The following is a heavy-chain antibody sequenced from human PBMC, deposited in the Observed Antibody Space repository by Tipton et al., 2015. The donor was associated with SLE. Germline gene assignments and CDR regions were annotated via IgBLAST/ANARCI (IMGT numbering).Heavy chain of an antibody. Sequence: TLSLTCSVYGDSLSGQYWSWIRQPPGKGLGWIGEVFRGGSTNYSPSLESRVTITVDMSKTQVSLKLTSVTAADTAMYFCARGFFHDHWSAEQGRKSFYFDNWGQGALVTVSS. CDR1: GDSLSGQY. CDR3: ARGFFHDHWSAEQGRKSFYFDN. D-gene: IGHD3-3*01. J-gene: IGHJ4*02. V-gene: IGHV4-34*12. CDR2: VFRGGST.